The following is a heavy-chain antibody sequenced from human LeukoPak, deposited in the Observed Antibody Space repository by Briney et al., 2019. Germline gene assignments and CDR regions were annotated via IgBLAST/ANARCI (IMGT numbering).Heavy chain of an antibody. Sequence: PGGSLRLSCAASGFTFNSYSMHWVRQAPGKGLEWVAFTRYDESDKDYADSVKGRFTISRDNSKNTLYLQMNSLRAEDTAVYYCARDPSGDYGNYYYYMDVWGKGTTVTVSS. CDR2: TRYDESDK. CDR1: GFTFNSYS. J-gene: IGHJ6*03. CDR3: ARDPSGDYGNYYYYMDV. V-gene: IGHV3-30*02. D-gene: IGHD2-21*02.